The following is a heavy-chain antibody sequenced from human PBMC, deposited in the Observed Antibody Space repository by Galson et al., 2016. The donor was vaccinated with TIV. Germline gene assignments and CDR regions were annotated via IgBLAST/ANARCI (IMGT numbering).Heavy chain of an antibody. CDR1: GYTFTGYY. J-gene: IGHJ4*02. D-gene: IGHD3-22*01. V-gene: IGHV1-2*02. CDR3: ARDDSSGYVF. Sequence: QSGAEVTKPGASVKVSCKASGYTFTGYYIHWVRQAPGQGLEWMGWINPNSGGTFYAQKSQGRVTMTRDKSIRTAYMELSRLRSDDTAVYYCARDDSSGYVFWGQGTLVTVSS. CDR2: INPNSGGT.